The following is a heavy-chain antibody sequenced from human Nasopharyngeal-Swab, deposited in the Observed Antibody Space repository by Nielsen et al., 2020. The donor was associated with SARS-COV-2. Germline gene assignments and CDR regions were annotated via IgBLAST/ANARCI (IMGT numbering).Heavy chain of an antibody. CDR3: AREGGYSYGWSTYYYYGMDV. CDR2: IYSGGST. CDR1: GFTVSSNY. D-gene: IGHD5-18*01. Sequence: GGSLRLSCAASGFTVSSNYMSWVRQAPGKGLEWVSVIYSGGSTYYADSVKGRFTISRDNSKNTPYLQMNSLRAEDTAVYYCAREGGYSYGWSTYYYYGMDVWGQGTTVTVSS. V-gene: IGHV3-53*01. J-gene: IGHJ6*02.